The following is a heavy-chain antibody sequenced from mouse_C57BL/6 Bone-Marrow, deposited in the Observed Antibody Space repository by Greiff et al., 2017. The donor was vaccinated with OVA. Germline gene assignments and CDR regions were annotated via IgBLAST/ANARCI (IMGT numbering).Heavy chain of an antibody. CDR3: ARHPYYYGSSYHFDY. CDR1: GFTFSSYG. CDR2: ISSGGSYT. Sequence: EVQRVESGGDLVKPGGSLKLSCAASGFTFSSYGMSWVRQTPDKRLEWVATISSGGSYTYYPDSVKGRFTISRDNAKNTLYLQMSSLKSEDTAMYYCARHPYYYGSSYHFDYWGQGTTLTVSS. V-gene: IGHV5-6*01. D-gene: IGHD1-1*01. J-gene: IGHJ2*01.